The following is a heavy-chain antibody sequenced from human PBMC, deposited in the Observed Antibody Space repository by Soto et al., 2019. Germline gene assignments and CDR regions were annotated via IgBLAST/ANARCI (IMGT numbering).Heavy chain of an antibody. CDR1: GLSLSSYY. Sequence: EVQLVESGGGLVQPGGSLRLSCAASGLSLSSYYMHWVRQAPGKGLVWVSRINSDGSDTQYADSVKGRFTISRDNAKNTLYLQMNSLRAEDTAVYYCISYTSGWSWGQGTLVTVSS. V-gene: IGHV3-74*01. D-gene: IGHD6-13*01. CDR2: INSDGSDT. CDR3: ISYTSGWS. J-gene: IGHJ5*02.